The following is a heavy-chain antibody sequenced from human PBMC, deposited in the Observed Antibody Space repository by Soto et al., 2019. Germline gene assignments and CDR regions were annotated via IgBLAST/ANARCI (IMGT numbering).Heavy chain of an antibody. V-gene: IGHV3-15*07. CDR2: IKSKTDGGTT. Sequence: GGSLRLSCAASGFTFSNAWMNWVRQAPGKGLEWVGRIKSKTDGGTTDFAAPVKVRFTISRDDSKNTLYLQMNSLRAEDTAVYYCEKSVHRIVLHKIHYYYYGMDVWGQGTTVTVSS. D-gene: IGHD1-26*01. CDR3: EKSVHRIVLHKIHYYYYGMDV. J-gene: IGHJ6*02. CDR1: GFTFSNAW.